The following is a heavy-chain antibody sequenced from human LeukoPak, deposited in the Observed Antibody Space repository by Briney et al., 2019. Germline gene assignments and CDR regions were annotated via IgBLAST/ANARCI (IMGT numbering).Heavy chain of an antibody. V-gene: IGHV3-20*04. D-gene: IGHD3-10*01. J-gene: IGHJ4*02. CDR3: ARDQYYYGSGSPTSYYFDY. CDR1: GFTFDDYG. Sequence: GRSLRLSCAASGFTFDDYGMSWVRQAPGKGLDWVPGINWKGSSTVYADSVKGRFTISRDNAKKSLYLQMNSLRAEDTALYYCARDQYYYGSGSPTSYYFDYWGQGTLVTVSS. CDR2: INWKGSST.